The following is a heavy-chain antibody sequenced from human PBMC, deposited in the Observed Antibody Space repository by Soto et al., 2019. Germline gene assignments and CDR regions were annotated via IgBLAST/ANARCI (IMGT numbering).Heavy chain of an antibody. CDR2: ISGSGGSI. Sequence: EVQLLESGGGLVQPGGSLRLSCAASGFTFSTYVMTWVRQAPGKGLEWVSGISGSGGSIYYADSVKGRFTTSRDNSKKTLFLQMNNLRAEDTAVYYCAKAQYSGYDLSLNFDFWGQGTLVTVSS. CDR1: GFTFSTYV. CDR3: AKAQYSGYDLSLNFDF. J-gene: IGHJ4*02. D-gene: IGHD5-12*01. V-gene: IGHV3-23*01.